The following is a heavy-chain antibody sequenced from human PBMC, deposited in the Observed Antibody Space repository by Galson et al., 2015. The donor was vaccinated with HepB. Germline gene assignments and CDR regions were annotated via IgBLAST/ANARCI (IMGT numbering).Heavy chain of an antibody. Sequence: SVKVSCKASGYTFTSYGISWVRQAPGQGLEWMGWISAYNGNTNYAQKLQGRVTMTTDTSTSTAYMELRSLRSDDTAVYYCARDRGNYDFWSGYYYYYYYGMDVWGQGTTVTVSS. J-gene: IGHJ6*02. CDR3: ARDRGNYDFWSGYYYYYYYGMDV. CDR1: GYTFTSYG. D-gene: IGHD3-3*01. V-gene: IGHV1-18*04. CDR2: ISAYNGNT.